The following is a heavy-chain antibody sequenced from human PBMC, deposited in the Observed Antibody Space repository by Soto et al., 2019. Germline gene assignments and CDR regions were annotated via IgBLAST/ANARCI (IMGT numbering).Heavy chain of an antibody. D-gene: IGHD6-13*01. CDR2: INPKSVAT. CDR1: GYTFTGYY. CDR3: ARHPLGSPHYNYYYAMDV. V-gene: IGHV1-2*02. J-gene: IGHJ6*02. Sequence: QVQLVQSGAEVKKPGTSVKVSCKASGYTFTGYYMHWVRQAPGQGLEWMGWINPKSVATNYAQRFQGRVTMTRDTSINTVYMELSRLTSDDPAVYYCARHPLGSPHYNYYYAMDVWGQGTTVTVSS.